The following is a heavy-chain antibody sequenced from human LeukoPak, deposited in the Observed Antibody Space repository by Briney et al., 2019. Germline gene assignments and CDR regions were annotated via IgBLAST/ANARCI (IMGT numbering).Heavy chain of an antibody. D-gene: IGHD6-19*01. J-gene: IGHJ4*02. CDR3: ARGTGYSSGWYDY. V-gene: IGHV4-59*01. CDR2: IYYSGST. Sequence: SETLSLTCTVSGGSISGYYWTWIRQPPGKGLEWIGYIYYSGSTNYNPSLKSRVTISVDTSKNQFSLKLSSVTAADTAVYYCARGTGYSSGWYDYWGQGTLVTVSS. CDR1: GGSISGYY.